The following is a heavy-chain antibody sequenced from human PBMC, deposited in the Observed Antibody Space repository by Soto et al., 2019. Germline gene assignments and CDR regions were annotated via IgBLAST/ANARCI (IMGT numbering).Heavy chain of an antibody. CDR1: GGSFSGYY. CDR3: ARCSKRDDGVYDY. V-gene: IGHV4-34*01. D-gene: IGHD6-13*01. Sequence: QVQLQQWGAGLLKPSETLSLTCAVYGGSFSGYYWSWIRQPPGQGLEWIGEINHSGSTNYNPSLKSRVTVTVDTSKNKFSLKLSSVTAADTAVYYCARCSKRDDGVYDYRGQGTPVTDSS. J-gene: IGHJ4*02. CDR2: INHSGST.